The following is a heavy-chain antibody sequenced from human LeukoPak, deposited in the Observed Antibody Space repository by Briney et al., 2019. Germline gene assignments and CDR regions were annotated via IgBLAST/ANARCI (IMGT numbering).Heavy chain of an antibody. D-gene: IGHD6-13*01. CDR3: AKDINSSPGRGTYYFDY. CDR1: GFTFDDYA. CDR2: ISRNSGTR. V-gene: IGHV3-9*01. J-gene: IGHJ4*02. Sequence: SLRLSCAASGFTFDDYAMHWVRQAPGKGLEWVSGISRNSGTRGYADSVKGRFTISRDNAKTSLYLQMNSLRAEDTALYYCAKDINSSPGRGTYYFDYWGQGTLVTVSS.